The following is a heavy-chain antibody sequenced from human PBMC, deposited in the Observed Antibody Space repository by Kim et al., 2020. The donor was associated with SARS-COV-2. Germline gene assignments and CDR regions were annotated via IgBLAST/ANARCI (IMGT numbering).Heavy chain of an antibody. CDR2: IWYDGSNK. D-gene: IGHD6-6*01. CDR3: ARDQDARRIAARRYYYYYYMDV. Sequence: GGSLRLSCAASGFTFSSYGMHWVRQAPGKGLEWVAVIWYDGSNKYYADSVKGRFTISRDNSKNTLYLQMNSLRAEDTAVYYCARDQDARRIAARRYYYYYYMDVWDKGTTVTVSS. V-gene: IGHV3-33*01. CDR1: GFTFSSYG. J-gene: IGHJ6*03.